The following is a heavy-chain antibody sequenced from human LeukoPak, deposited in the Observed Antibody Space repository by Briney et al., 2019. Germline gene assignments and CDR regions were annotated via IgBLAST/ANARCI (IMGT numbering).Heavy chain of an antibody. Sequence: PGGSLRLSCAASGFTFSSYGMSWVSQAPGKWLEWVSAISGSGGSTYYADSVKGRFTISRDNSKNTLYLQMNSLRAEDTAVYYCAKDRLVRGSNWFDPWGQGTLVTVSS. CDR3: AKDRLVRGSNWFDP. J-gene: IGHJ5*02. CDR1: GFTFSSYG. V-gene: IGHV3-23*01. CDR2: ISGSGGST. D-gene: IGHD3-10*01.